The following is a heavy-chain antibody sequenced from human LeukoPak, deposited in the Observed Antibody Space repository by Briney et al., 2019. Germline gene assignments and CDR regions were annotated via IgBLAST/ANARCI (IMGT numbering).Heavy chain of an antibody. V-gene: IGHV4-34*01. CDR3: ARGVRGVVPAAIGPY. CDR1: GGSFSGYY. J-gene: IGHJ4*02. Sequence: PSETLSLTCAVYGGSFSGYYWSWIRRPPEKGLEWIGEINHSGSTNYNPSLKSRVTISVDTSKNQFSLKLSSVTAADTAVYYCARGVRGVVPAAIGPYWGQGTLVTVSS. CDR2: INHSGST. D-gene: IGHD2-2*01.